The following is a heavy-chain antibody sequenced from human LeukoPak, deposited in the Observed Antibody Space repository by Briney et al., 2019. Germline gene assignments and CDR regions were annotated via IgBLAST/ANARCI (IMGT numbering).Heavy chain of an antibody. CDR3: ARGSVVVPAAMHEGLSYYFDY. Sequence: PSETLSLTCAVSGGSISSGGYSWSWIRQPPGKGLEWIGYIYYSGSIYYNPSLKSRVTISVDTSKNQFSLKLSSVTAADTAVYYCARGSVVVPAAMHEGLSYYFDYWGQGTLVTVSS. D-gene: IGHD2-2*01. V-gene: IGHV4-30-4*07. CDR1: GGSISSGGYS. J-gene: IGHJ4*02. CDR2: IYYSGSI.